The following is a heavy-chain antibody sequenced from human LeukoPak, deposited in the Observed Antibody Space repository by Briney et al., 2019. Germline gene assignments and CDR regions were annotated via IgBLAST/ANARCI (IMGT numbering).Heavy chain of an antibody. Sequence: ASVKVSCKASGYSFTDYYMHWVRQAPGQGLEWMGWINPSSGGTSYAQKFQGRVTMTRDTSISTAYMELSRLTSDDSAVFYCARGYCSGGSCDDAFDIWGQGTMVTVSS. CDR3: ARGYCSGGSCDDAFDI. CDR1: GYSFTDYY. V-gene: IGHV1-2*02. J-gene: IGHJ3*02. CDR2: INPSSGGT. D-gene: IGHD2-15*01.